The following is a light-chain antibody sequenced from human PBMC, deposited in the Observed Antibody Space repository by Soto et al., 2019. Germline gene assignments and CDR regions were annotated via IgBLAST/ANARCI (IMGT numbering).Light chain of an antibody. J-gene: IGLJ3*02. CDR1: TSNLGAGYD. Sequence: QSVLTQPHSVSGAPGQRVTLSCTGPTSNLGAGYDVHWYQQLPGAAPKLVIFGNRNRPSGVPERFSGSKSGTSASLAITGLQAEDEADYYCQAYDYSLPASVFGGGTKLTVL. CDR2: GNR. CDR3: QAYDYSLPASV. V-gene: IGLV1-40*01.